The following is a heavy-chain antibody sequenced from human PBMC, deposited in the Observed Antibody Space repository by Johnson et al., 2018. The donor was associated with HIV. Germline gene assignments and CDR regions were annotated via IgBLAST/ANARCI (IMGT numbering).Heavy chain of an antibody. D-gene: IGHD6-13*01. Sequence: QVQLVESGGGVVQPGRSLRLSCAASGFTFSSYATHWVRQAPGKGLEWVAVISYDGSNKYYADSVKGRFTISRDNSKNTLYRQMNRLRSDDTAVYYCAKDGAQTLVSAGTDAFDFWGQGTMVAVSS. CDR1: GFTFSSYA. CDR3: AKDGAQTLVSAGTDAFDF. J-gene: IGHJ3*01. V-gene: IGHV3-30*04. CDR2: ISYDGSNK.